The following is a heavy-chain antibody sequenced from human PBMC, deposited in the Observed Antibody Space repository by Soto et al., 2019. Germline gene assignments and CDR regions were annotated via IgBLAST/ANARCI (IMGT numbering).Heavy chain of an antibody. D-gene: IGHD1-26*01. J-gene: IGHJ4*02. CDR1: GGSVSVYY. CDR3: ARGVGSSPPQY. CDR2: IYASGGP. Sequence: SETLSLTXTISGGSVSVYYWSWIRQSTGQGLEWIGYIYASGGPYYNPSLRSRVTISADTSKNQLSLKLTSPTAEDTAVYYYARGVGSSPPQYWGRGTLVTVSS. V-gene: IGHV4-59*02.